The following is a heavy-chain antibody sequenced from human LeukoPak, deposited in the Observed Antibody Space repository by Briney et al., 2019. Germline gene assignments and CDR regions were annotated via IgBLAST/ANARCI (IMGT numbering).Heavy chain of an antibody. CDR1: GFTFRSYW. CDR2: INTDGSTT. J-gene: IGHJ5*02. CDR3: ARDLLGTNWFDP. Sequence: GGSLRLSCAASGFTFRSYWMHWVRQVPGKGLMWVSHINTDGSTTTYADSVKGRFTISRDNAKNTLYLQMNSLRAEDTAVYYCARDLLGTNWFDPWGQGTPVTVSS. D-gene: IGHD2-8*01. V-gene: IGHV3-74*01.